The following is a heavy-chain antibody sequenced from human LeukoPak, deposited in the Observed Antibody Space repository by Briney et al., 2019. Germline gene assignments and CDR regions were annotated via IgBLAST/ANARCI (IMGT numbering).Heavy chain of an antibody. J-gene: IGHJ4*02. Sequence: GGSLRLSCAASGFTFSSYAMSWVRQAPGKGLEWVSAIGGSGGSTYYADSVKGRFTISRDNSKNTLYLQMNSLRAEDTAVYYCAKASGGGYSYGLIDYWGQGTLVTVSS. CDR3: AKASGGGYSYGLIDY. D-gene: IGHD5-18*01. CDR2: IGGSGGST. V-gene: IGHV3-23*01. CDR1: GFTFSSYA.